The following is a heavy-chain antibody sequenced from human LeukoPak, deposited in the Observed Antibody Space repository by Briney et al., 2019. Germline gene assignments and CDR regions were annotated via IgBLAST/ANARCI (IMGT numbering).Heavy chain of an antibody. D-gene: IGHD4-11*01. CDR2: IYYSGST. CDR3: ARLPTVTTARGAFDI. V-gene: IGHV4-59*01. J-gene: IGHJ3*02. Sequence: SETLSLTCTVSGGSISSYYWSWIRQPPGKGLEWIGYIYYSGSTNYNPSLKSRVTISVDTSKNQFSLKLSSVTAADTAVYYCARLPTVTTARGAFDIWGQGTMVTVSS. CDR1: GGSISSYY.